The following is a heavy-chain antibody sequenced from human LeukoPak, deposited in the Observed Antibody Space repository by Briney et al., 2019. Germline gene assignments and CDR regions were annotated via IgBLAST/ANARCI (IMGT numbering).Heavy chain of an antibody. V-gene: IGHV1-46*01. Sequence: ASVKVSRKASGYTFTSYYMHWVRQAPGQGLEWMGIINPSGGSTSYAQKFQGRVTMTRDTSTSTVYMELSSLRSEDTAVYYCAREEGSGKGLDYWGQGTLVTVSS. CDR1: GYTFTSYY. CDR3: AREEGSGKGLDY. D-gene: IGHD3-3*01. CDR2: INPSGGST. J-gene: IGHJ4*02.